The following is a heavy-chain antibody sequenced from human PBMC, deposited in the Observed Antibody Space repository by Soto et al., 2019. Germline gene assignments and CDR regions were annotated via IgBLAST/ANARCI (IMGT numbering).Heavy chain of an antibody. D-gene: IGHD3-10*01. V-gene: IGHV3-33*01. J-gene: IGHJ4*02. CDR2: IWYDGGNK. CDR3: ARLGGSGSYTVDY. Sequence: QAPLVESGGGVVQPGRSLRLSCVASGFTFRNYGMHWVRQAPGKGLEWVALIWYDGGNKYYVDSVKGRFTISRDNSKNTLYLQMNSLRVEDTAVYYCARLGGSGSYTVDYWGQGTLVTVSS. CDR1: GFTFRNYG.